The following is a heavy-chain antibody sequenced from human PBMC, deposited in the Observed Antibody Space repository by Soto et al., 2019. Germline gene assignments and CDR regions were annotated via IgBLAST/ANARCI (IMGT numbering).Heavy chain of an antibody. V-gene: IGHV3-21*01. CDR2: ISGPSIYI. CDR1: GFTFSGYS. D-gene: IGHD1-26*01. Sequence: EVQLVESGGGLVKPGGSLRLSCVASGFTFSGYSLNWVRQAPGKGLEWVSYISGPSIYIYYADSVKGRFTISSDTAKSAVYLQMNSLRAEDTAVYYCARGFRNGINVWGQGTTVSVSS. CDR3: ARGFRNGINV. J-gene: IGHJ6*02.